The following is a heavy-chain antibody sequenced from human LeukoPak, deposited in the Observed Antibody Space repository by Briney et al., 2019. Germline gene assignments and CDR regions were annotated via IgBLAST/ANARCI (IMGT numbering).Heavy chain of an antibody. Sequence: KTSETLSLTCTVSGGSISSYYWSWIRQPPGKGLEWIGYIYYSGSTNYNPSLKSRVTMSVDTSKNQFSLKLSSVTAADTAVYYCAREGGTMIVVYGMDVWGQGTTVTVSS. D-gene: IGHD3-22*01. J-gene: IGHJ6*02. CDR2: IYYSGST. V-gene: IGHV4-59*12. CDR1: GGSISSYY. CDR3: AREGGTMIVVYGMDV.